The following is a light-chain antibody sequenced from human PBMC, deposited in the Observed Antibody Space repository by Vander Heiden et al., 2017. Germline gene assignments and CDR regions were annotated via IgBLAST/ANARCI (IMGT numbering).Light chain of an antibody. CDR1: SSNIGINT. CDR3: ATWDDSLNGPV. Sequence: QSLLTQSPSASGTPGQRVTISCSGSSSNIGINTVNWYQQVPGTAPKLLIYSDDQRPSGVPDRFSGSKSGTSASLAISGLQSEDEADYYCATWDDSLNGPVLGGGTKLTVL. V-gene: IGLV1-44*01. J-gene: IGLJ3*02. CDR2: SDD.